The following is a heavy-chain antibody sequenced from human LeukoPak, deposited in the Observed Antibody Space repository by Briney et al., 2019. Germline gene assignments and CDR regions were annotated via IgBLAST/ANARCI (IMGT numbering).Heavy chain of an antibody. CDR1: GYSFTSYW. Sequence: GESLKISCKGSGYSFTSYWIGWVRQMPGKGLEWMGIIYPGDSDTRYSPSFQGQVTISADKSISTAYLQWSSLKASDTVMYYCARGGIDCSGGSCYLVWFDPWGQGTLVTVSS. CDR3: ARGGIDCSGGSCYLVWFDP. CDR2: IYPGDSDT. V-gene: IGHV5-51*01. J-gene: IGHJ5*02. D-gene: IGHD2-15*01.